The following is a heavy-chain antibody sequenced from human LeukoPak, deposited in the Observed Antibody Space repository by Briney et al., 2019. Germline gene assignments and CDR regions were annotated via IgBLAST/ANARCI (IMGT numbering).Heavy chain of an antibody. CDR1: GGTFSSYA. D-gene: IGHD4-17*01. CDR3: AGAKDYGDYVFDY. Sequence: SVKVSCKASGGTFSSYAISWVRQAPGQGLEWMGRIIPIFGTANYAQKFQGRVTITTDESTSTAYMELSSLRSEDTAVYHCAGAKDYGDYVFDYWGQGTLVTVSS. J-gene: IGHJ4*02. CDR2: IIPIFGTA. V-gene: IGHV1-69*05.